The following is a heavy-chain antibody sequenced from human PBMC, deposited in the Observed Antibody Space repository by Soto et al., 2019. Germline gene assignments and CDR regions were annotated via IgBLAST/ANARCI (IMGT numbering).Heavy chain of an antibody. J-gene: IGHJ4*02. CDR2: ISSSSSYI. D-gene: IGHD3-10*01. V-gene: IGHV3-21*01. CDR3: ARVYYYGSGSPVPDY. Sequence: GGSLRLSCAASGFRFDDYNMHWVRQAPGKGLEWVSSISSSSSYIYYADSVKGRFTISRDNAKNSLYLQMNSLRAEDTAVYYCARVYYYGSGSPVPDYWGQGTLVTVS. CDR1: GFRFDDYN.